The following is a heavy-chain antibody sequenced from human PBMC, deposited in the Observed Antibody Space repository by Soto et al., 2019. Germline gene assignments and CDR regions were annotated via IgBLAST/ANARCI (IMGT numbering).Heavy chain of an antibody. D-gene: IGHD6-19*01. Sequence: GGSLRLSCAASGFTFSSYAMHWVRQAPGKGLEWVAVISYDGSNKYYADSVKGRFTISRDNSKNTLYLQMNSLRAEDTAVYYCAREGYSSGWYRSGFDYWGQGTLVTVSS. CDR3: AREGYSSGWYRSGFDY. J-gene: IGHJ4*02. CDR1: GFTFSSYA. V-gene: IGHV3-30-3*01. CDR2: ISYDGSNK.